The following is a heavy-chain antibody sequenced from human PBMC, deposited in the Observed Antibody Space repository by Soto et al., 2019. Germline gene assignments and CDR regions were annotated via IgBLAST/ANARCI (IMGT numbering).Heavy chain of an antibody. D-gene: IGHD3-9*01. CDR1: GFTVSSNY. J-gene: IGHJ6*02. CDR2: ICSGGTI. Sequence: GGSLRLSCAASGFTVSSNYMSWVRQAPGKGLEWVSVICSGGTIYYADSVKGRFTISRDNAESSLYLQMNSLRDEDTAVYYCVRDKYYDIVTGYRDSGMDVWGQGTTVTVSS. CDR3: VRDKYYDIVTGYRDSGMDV. V-gene: IGHV3-53*01.